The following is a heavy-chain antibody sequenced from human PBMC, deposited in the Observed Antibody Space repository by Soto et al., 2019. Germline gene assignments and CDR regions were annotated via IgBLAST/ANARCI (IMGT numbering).Heavy chain of an antibody. Sequence: QVQLVQSGAEVKKPGASVKVSCKASGYTFTGYYMHWVRQAPGQGLEWMGWINPNSGGTNYAQNFQGRVTVTRDTSSSTAYMELSRLRSDDTAVYYCARAPRAYDYVWGSYRYTEAGYFDYWGQGTLVTVSS. CDR2: INPNSGGT. CDR3: ARAPRAYDYVWGSYRYTEAGYFDY. CDR1: GYTFTGYY. J-gene: IGHJ4*02. D-gene: IGHD3-16*02. V-gene: IGHV1-2*02.